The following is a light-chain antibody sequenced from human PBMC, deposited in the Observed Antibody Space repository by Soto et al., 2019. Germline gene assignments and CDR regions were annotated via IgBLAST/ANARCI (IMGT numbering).Light chain of an antibody. J-gene: IGLJ1*01. CDR1: SSDVGGYNR. CDR3: SSYTSTNTYV. Sequence: QSVRTQPPSVSGSPGQSVTISCTGTSSDVGGYNRVSWYQQPPGTAPKLMIYEVSDRPSGVPDRFSGSKSGNTASLTISGLQDEDEADYYCSSYTSTNTYVFGAGTKVTVL. V-gene: IGLV2-18*02. CDR2: EVS.